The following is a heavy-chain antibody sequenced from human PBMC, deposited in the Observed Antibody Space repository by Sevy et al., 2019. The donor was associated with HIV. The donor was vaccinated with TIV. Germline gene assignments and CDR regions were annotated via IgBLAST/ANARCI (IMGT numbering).Heavy chain of an antibody. CDR1: GDSVSSNSVA. V-gene: IGHV6-1*01. CDR3: TREAGIRGYFDY. J-gene: IGHJ4*02. CDR2: TYYRSKWYN. Sequence: SQTLSLTCAISGDSVSSNSVAWNWIRQSPSRGLEWLGRTYYRSKWYNDYAVSVKSRITINPDTSKNQFSLQLNSVTPEDTAVYYCTREAGIRGYFDYWGQGTLVTVSS.